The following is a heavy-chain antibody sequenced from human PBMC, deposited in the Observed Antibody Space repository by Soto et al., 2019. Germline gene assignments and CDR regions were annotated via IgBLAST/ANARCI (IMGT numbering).Heavy chain of an antibody. D-gene: IGHD5-18*01. CDR1: GFTFSSYA. V-gene: IGHV3-23*01. J-gene: IGHJ4*02. Sequence: PGGSLRLSCAASGFTFSSYAMSWVRQAPGKGLEWVSAISGSGGSTYYADSVKGRFTISRDNSKNTLYLQMNSLRAEDTTVYYCAKGHRGYSYGQGYWGQGTLVTVSS. CDR3: AKGHRGYSYGQGY. CDR2: ISGSGGST.